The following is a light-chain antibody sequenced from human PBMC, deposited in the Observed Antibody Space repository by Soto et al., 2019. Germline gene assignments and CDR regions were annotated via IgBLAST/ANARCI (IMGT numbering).Light chain of an antibody. J-gene: IGKJ1*01. CDR1: QSVSSY. CDR3: QQRSNWQGT. V-gene: IGKV3-11*01. Sequence: EIVLTQSPATLSLSPGERATLSCRASQSVSSYLAWYQQKPGQAPRLLIYDASNRATGIPTRFSGSGCGTDFTLTISSLEPEDFAVYYCQQRSNWQGTFGQGTKVEIK. CDR2: DAS.